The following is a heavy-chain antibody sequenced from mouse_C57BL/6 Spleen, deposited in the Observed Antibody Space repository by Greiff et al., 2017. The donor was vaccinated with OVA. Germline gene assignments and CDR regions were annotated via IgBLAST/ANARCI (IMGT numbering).Heavy chain of an antibody. CDR1: GYTFTDYN. J-gene: IGHJ1*03. CDR3: ARNYYYWYFDV. Sequence: VQLKESGPELVKPGASVKIPCKASGYTFTDYNMDWVKQSHGKSLEWIGDINPNNGGTIYNQKFKGKATLTVDKSSSTAYMELRSLTSEDTAVYYCARNYYYWYFDVWGTGTTVTVSS. CDR2: INPNNGGT. V-gene: IGHV1-18*01. D-gene: IGHD1-1*01.